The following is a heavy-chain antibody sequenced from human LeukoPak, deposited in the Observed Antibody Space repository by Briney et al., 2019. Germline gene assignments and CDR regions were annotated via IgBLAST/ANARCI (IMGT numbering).Heavy chain of an antibody. Sequence: PGGSLRLSCAASGFTFSDYYLTWLRPAPGKGLGWVSYISSRDSTVYYASSMRFRFTISRDKAKNSLYLQMNSLRAEDTAIYYCARVSKDTFLPSFFDYWGQGTLVTVSS. D-gene: IGHD3-16*01. CDR1: GFTFSDYY. CDR3: ARVSKDTFLPSFFDY. CDR2: ISSRDSTV. J-gene: IGHJ4*02. V-gene: IGHV3-11*04.